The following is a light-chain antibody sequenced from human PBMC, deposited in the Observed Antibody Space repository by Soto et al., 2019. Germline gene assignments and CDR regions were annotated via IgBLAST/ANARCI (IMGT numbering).Light chain of an antibody. CDR3: PQYNNLLWT. Sequence: EIVMTQSPATLSVSPGERATLSCRASQSVSSNLAWYQQKPGHAPRLLIYGASTRATGIPARFSGSGSGTEFTLTISSLKSEYFAVYYCPQYNNLLWTFGQGTKVEIK. V-gene: IGKV3-15*01. J-gene: IGKJ1*01. CDR2: GAS. CDR1: QSVSSN.